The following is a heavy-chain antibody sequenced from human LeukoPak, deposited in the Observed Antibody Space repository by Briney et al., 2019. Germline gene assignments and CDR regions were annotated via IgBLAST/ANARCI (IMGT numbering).Heavy chain of an antibody. CDR3: ARETSAAAGADY. CDR2: ISSNGGST. D-gene: IGHD6-13*01. J-gene: IGHJ4*02. Sequence: GGSLRLSCAASGFTFSSYAMHWVRQAPGKGLEYVSAISSNGGSTYYANSVKGRFTISRDNSKNTLYLQMGSLRAEDMAVYYCARETSAAAGADYWGQGTLVTVSS. V-gene: IGHV3-64*01. CDR1: GFTFSSYA.